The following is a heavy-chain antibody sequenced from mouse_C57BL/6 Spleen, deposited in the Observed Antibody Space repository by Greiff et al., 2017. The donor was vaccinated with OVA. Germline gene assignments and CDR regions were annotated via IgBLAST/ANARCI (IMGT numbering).Heavy chain of an antibody. CDR3: TRAYYSNYDY. D-gene: IGHD2-5*01. CDR1: GYTFTDYE. V-gene: IGHV1-15*01. Sequence: QVQLQQSGAELVRPGASVTLSCKASGYTFTDYEMHWVKQTPVHGLEWIGAIDPETGGTAYNQKFKGKAILTADKSSSTAYMELRSLTSEDSAVYYGTRAYYSNYDYWGQGTTLTVSS. J-gene: IGHJ2*01. CDR2: IDPETGGT.